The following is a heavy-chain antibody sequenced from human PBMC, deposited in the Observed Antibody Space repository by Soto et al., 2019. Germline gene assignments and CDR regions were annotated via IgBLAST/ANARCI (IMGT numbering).Heavy chain of an antibody. Sequence: QVQLQESGPGLVKPSQTLSLTCTVSVGSISSVGYYWSWIRQHPGKGLECIGYIYYSGSTYYNPSLKSRVTISVDTSKNQSSLKLSSVTAADTAVYYCARYSQGGGYYYGVFDIWGQGTMVTVSS. J-gene: IGHJ3*02. CDR1: VGSISSVGYY. CDR3: ARYSQGGGYYYGVFDI. D-gene: IGHD3-22*01. V-gene: IGHV4-31*03. CDR2: IYYSGST.